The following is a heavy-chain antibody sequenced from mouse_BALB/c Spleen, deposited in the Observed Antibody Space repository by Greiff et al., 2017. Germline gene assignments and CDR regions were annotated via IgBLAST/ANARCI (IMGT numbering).Heavy chain of an antibody. CDR1: GFNIKYTY. D-gene: IGHD2-13*01. CDR3: ACDDAMGT. J-gene: IGHJ4*01. V-gene: IGHV14-3*02. Sequence: EVQLQQSGAELVKPGASVKLSCTASGFNIKYTYMHWVKQRPEQGLEWIGRIDPTNGNTKYDPKFQGKATITADTSSNTAYLQLSSLTSEDTAVYYCACDDAMGTRGQGTSDTVSS. CDR2: IDPTNGNT.